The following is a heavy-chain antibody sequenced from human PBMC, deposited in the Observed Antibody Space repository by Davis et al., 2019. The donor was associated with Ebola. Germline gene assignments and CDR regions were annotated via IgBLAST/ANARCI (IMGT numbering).Heavy chain of an antibody. CDR1: GFTFSSYS. D-gene: IGHD3-10*01. CDR2: IKTDGSTI. J-gene: IGHJ4*02. CDR3: ARDLIYGSGTNDY. Sequence: GESLKISCAASGFTFSSYSMNWVRQAPGKGLVWVSRIKTDGSTINYADSVKGRFTISRDNAKNTLYLQMNSLRAEDTAVYFCARDLIYGSGTNDYWGQGTLVTVSS. V-gene: IGHV3-74*01.